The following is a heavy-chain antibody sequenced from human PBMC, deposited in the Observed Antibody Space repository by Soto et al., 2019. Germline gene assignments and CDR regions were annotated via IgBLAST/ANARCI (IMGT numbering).Heavy chain of an antibody. CDR3: ARQRSSGLPETPYFVY. CDR1: GFTLITYG. D-gene: IGHD6-19*01. V-gene: IGHV1-18*01. Sequence: QVQLVQSGPELKKPGASVKVSCKASGFTLITYGIDWVRQAPGQGLEWMGWIGANEGNTNFAQKLQSRVTLPTDTSTDTAYMELRSLISNDTALYYCARQRSSGLPETPYFVYWGQGKLVTVAS. J-gene: IGHJ4*02. CDR2: IGANEGNT.